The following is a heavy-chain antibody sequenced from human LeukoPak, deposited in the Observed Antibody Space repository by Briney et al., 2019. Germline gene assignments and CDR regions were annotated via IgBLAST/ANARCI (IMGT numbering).Heavy chain of an antibody. V-gene: IGHV3-23*01. D-gene: IGHD5-18*01. CDR3: AKLANTASDFDY. CDR1: GFTFSSFV. Sequence: GGSLRLSCAASGFTFSSFVMTWVRQAPGKGLEWVSGISGPGTNTYHADSVQGRFTVSRDNSKNTLYLQMNSLRAEDTAVYYCAKLANTASDFDYWGQGTLVTVSS. J-gene: IGHJ4*02. CDR2: ISGPGTNT.